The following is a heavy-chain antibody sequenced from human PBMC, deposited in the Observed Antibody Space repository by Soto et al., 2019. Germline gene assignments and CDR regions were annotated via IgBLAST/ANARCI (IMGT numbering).Heavy chain of an antibody. J-gene: IGHJ5*02. Sequence: ASVKVSCKVSGYSLTELSMHWVRQAPGKGLEWMGGFDPEDGETIYAQNFQGRVTMTEDTSTDTAYMELSSLRSEDTAVYYCATVAIGYCSTSNCYSFDPWGQGTLVTVSS. V-gene: IGHV1-24*01. CDR2: FDPEDGET. CDR1: GYSLTELS. D-gene: IGHD2-2*01. CDR3: ATVAIGYCSTSNCYSFDP.